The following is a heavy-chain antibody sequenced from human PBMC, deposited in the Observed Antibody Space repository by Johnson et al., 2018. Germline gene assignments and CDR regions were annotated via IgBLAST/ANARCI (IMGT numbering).Heavy chain of an antibody. J-gene: IGHJ1*01. D-gene: IGHD2-15*01. CDR3: AKDLDVEVVETAGYFQH. CDR1: GFTFSTYG. V-gene: IGHV3-30*18. CDR2: ISYDGSSK. Sequence: QVQLQESGGGLVQPGGSLRLSCAASGFTFSTYGMNWVRQAPGKGLEWVAIISYDGSSKYYADSVKGRFTISRDNSKNTRSLQMNSLGAEDTAMYYCAKDLDVEVVETAGYFQHWGQGTLVTVSS.